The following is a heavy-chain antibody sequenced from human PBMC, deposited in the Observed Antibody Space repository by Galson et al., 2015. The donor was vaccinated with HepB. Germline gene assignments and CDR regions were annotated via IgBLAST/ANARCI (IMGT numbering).Heavy chain of an antibody. V-gene: IGHV3-11*01. J-gene: IGHJ6*02. CDR1: GFTFSDSN. CDR2: ISSSGTII. D-gene: IGHD5-18*01. Sequence: SLRLSCAASGFTFSDSNMSWIRQAPGKGLEWVSYISSSGTIIYNADSVKGRFNISRDNAKNSLYLQMNSLRAEDTAVYYCARECVGYKSDFYYSYCMDVWGQGTTVTVSS. CDR3: ARECVGYKSDFYYSYCMDV.